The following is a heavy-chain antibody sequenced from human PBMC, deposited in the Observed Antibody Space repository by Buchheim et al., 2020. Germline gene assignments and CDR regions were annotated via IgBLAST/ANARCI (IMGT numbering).Heavy chain of an antibody. D-gene: IGHD6-13*01. Sequence: EVQLLESGGGLVQPGGSLRLSCAASGFTFSSYAMSWVRQAPGKGLEWVSAISGSGGSTYYADSVKGRFTISRDNSKNTLYLQMNSQRAEDTAVYYCAKSQQLGTYYYYYGMDVWGQGTT. V-gene: IGHV3-23*01. J-gene: IGHJ6*02. CDR1: GFTFSSYA. CDR2: ISGSGGST. CDR3: AKSQQLGTYYYYYGMDV.